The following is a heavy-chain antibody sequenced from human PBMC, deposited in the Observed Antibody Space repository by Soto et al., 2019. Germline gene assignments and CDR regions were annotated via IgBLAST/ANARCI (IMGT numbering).Heavy chain of an antibody. CDR3: ARDLWGYCGTDCYPLDV. CDR1: GGSISRYY. J-gene: IGHJ6*02. Sequence: QVQLQESGPGLVKPSETLSLTCTVSGGSISRYYWSWIRQPPGKGLEWIGYMYNTGSTVYNPSFRPRVTRSVATSKNQFSLKLNSVTAADTAVYYCARDLWGYCGTDCYPLDVWGQGTTVTVSS. CDR2: MYNTGST. V-gene: IGHV4-59*01. D-gene: IGHD2-21*02.